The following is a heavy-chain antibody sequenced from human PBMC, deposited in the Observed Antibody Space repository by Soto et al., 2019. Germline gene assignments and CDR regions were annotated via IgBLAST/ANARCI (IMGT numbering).Heavy chain of an antibody. D-gene: IGHD6-13*01. CDR3: ASDVIHSSSWGGAFDI. J-gene: IGHJ3*02. CDR1: GFTVSSNY. V-gene: IGHV3-66*01. Sequence: GGSLRLSCAASGFTVSSNYMSWVRQAPGKGLEWVSVIYSGGSTYYADSVKGRFTISRDNSKNTLYLQMNSLRAEDTAVYYCASDVIHSSSWGGAFDIWGQGTMVTVSS. CDR2: IYSGGST.